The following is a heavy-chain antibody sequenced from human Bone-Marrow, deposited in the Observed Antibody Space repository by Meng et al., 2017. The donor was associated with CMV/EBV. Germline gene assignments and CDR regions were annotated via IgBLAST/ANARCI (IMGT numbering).Heavy chain of an antibody. J-gene: IGHJ4*02. D-gene: IGHD7-27*01. V-gene: IGHV4-38-2*02. CDR3: ARVTNWESTDVYYFDY. Sequence: SETLSLTCTVSGYSISSGYYWGWIRQPPGKGLEWIGSIYHSGSTYYNPSLKSRVTISVDTSKNQFSLKLSSVTAADTAVYYCARVTNWESTDVYYFDYWGQGTLVTVSS. CDR1: GYSISSGYY. CDR2: IYHSGST.